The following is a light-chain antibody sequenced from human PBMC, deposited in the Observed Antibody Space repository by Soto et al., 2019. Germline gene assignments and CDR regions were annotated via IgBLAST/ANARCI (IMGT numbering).Light chain of an antibody. CDR2: DAS. CDR3: QQFKSDPLT. Sequence: DIQMTQSPSTLSASVGDRVTITCRASQSISSWLAWYQQKPGKAPKLLIYDASSLESGVPSRFSGSGSGTECTLTISSLHADDFATYYCQQFKSDPLTFGGGTKVEIK. CDR1: QSISSW. J-gene: IGKJ4*01. V-gene: IGKV1-5*01.